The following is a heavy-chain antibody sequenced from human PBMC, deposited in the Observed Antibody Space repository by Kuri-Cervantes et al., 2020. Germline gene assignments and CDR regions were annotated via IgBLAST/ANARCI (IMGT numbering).Heavy chain of an antibody. V-gene: IGHV4-34*01. D-gene: IGHD4-17*01. CDR1: GGSFSGYY. J-gene: IGHJ4*02. Sequence: SETLSLTCAVYGGSFSGYYWSWIRQPPGKGLEWIGEINHSGSTNYNPSLKSRVTISVDTSKNQFSLKLSSVTAADTAVYYCARVRYSVGPFDYWGQGTLVTVSS. CDR3: ARVRYSVGPFDY. CDR2: INHSGST.